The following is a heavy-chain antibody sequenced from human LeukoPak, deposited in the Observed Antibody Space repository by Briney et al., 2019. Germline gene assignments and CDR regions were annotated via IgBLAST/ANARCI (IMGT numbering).Heavy chain of an antibody. CDR1: GFTFSSYS. J-gene: IGHJ4*02. CDR3: ATTPITMIVRTIFDY. CDR2: ISSSGSYI. V-gene: IGHV3-21*01. Sequence: GGSLRLSCAASGFTFSSYSMNWVRQAPGQGLEWVSSISSSGSYIYYADSVKGRFTISRDNAKNSLYLQMNSLRAEDTAVYYCATTPITMIVRTIFDYWGQGTLVTVSS. D-gene: IGHD3-22*01.